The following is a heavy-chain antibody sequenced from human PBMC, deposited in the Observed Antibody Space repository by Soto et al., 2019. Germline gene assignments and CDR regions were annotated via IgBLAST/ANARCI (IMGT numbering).Heavy chain of an antibody. J-gene: IGHJ5*02. CDR2: IIPILGIA. V-gene: IGHV1-69*02. Sequence: SVKVSCKASGGTFRSYTISWVRQAPGQGLEWMGRIIPILGIANYAQKFQGRVTITADKSTSTAYMELSSLRSEDTAVYYCARSDIVVVVADQWEDNWFDPWGQGTLVTVSS. CDR1: GGTFRSYT. D-gene: IGHD2-15*01. CDR3: ARSDIVVVVADQWEDNWFDP.